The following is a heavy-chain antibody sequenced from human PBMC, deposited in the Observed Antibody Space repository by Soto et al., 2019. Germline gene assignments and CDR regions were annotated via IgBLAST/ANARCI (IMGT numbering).Heavy chain of an antibody. D-gene: IGHD2-21*02. V-gene: IGHV4-39*01. Sequence: SETLILTCPFTCDAVNSRSYYLGWICHPPGKGLDWIGSIYYSGRIYNNPSVRSRVSMSIDTSKDQFSLKLKSVTAADTALYFCARKRTSVVTQAYFDVWGPGSLVTVSS. CDR3: ARKRTSVVTQAYFDV. J-gene: IGHJ4*02. CDR2: IYYSGRI. CDR1: CDAVNSRSYY.